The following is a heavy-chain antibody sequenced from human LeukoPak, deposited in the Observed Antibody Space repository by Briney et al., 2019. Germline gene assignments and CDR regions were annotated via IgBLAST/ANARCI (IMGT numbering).Heavy chain of an antibody. J-gene: IGHJ2*01. V-gene: IGHV1-8*01. CDR2: ANPGSGNT. Sequence: ASVNVSYKASGYTFTSYEINWVRQATGQGLEWMGRANPGSGNTGYAQKFQGRVTMTRDTSITTAHMELSSLRSEDTAVYYCARDYYYDTSGHRSGYFDLWGRGTLVTVSS. CDR1: GYTFTSYE. CDR3: ARDYYYDTSGHRSGYFDL. D-gene: IGHD3-22*01.